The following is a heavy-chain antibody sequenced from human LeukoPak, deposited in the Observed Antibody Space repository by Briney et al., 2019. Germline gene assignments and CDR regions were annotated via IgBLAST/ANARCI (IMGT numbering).Heavy chain of an antibody. V-gene: IGHV4-38-2*02. Sequence: PSETLSLTCTVSGYSISSGYYCGWIRQPPGKGLEWIGSIYHSGSTYYNPSLKSRVTISVDTSKNQFSLKLSSVTAADTAVYYCARDRGTMVRGVNWFDPWGQGTLVTVSS. CDR3: ARDRGTMVRGVNWFDP. CDR1: GYSISSGYY. J-gene: IGHJ5*02. CDR2: IYHSGST. D-gene: IGHD3-10*01.